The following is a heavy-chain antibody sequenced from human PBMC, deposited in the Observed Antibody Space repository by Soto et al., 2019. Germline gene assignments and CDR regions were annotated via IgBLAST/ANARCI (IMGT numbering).Heavy chain of an antibody. J-gene: IGHJ6*02. V-gene: IGHV3-30-3*01. CDR3: ARVRQNYDFWSGYSGGMDV. CDR1: GFTFSSYA. D-gene: IGHD3-3*01. CDR2: ISYDGSNK. Sequence: QVQLVESGGGVVQPGRSLRLSCAASGFTFSSYAMHWVRQAPGKVLEWVAVISYDGSNKYYADSVKGRFTISRDNSKNTLYLQMNSLRAEDTAVYYCARVRQNYDFWSGYSGGMDVCGQGTKVTVSS.